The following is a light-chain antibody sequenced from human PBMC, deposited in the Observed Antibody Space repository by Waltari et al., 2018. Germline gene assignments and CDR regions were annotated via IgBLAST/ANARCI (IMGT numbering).Light chain of an antibody. CDR2: AAS. CDR1: QGISNS. Sequence: DIQMTQSPSSLSVSVGDRVTITCRASQGISNSLAWYQQKPGKAPKLLLYAASTLASGVPSRFSGSGSGTDHTLTISSLQSEDFATYYCQQFYSIPYTLGQGTKLEIK. CDR3: QQFYSIPYT. V-gene: IGKV1-NL1*01. J-gene: IGKJ2*01.